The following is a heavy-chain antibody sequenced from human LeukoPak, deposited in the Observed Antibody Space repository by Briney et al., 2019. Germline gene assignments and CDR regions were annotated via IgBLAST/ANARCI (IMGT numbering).Heavy chain of an antibody. CDR2: IRSKANSYAT. CDR3: TSPTYCSGGSCYSDDY. D-gene: IGHD2-15*01. V-gene: IGHV3-73*01. Sequence: PGGSLRLSCAASGFTFSGSAMHWVRQASGKGLEWVGRIRSKANSYATAYAASVKGRFTISRDDSKNTAYLQMNSLKTEDTAVYYCTSPTYCSGGSCYSDDYWGQGTLVTVSS. J-gene: IGHJ4*02. CDR1: GFTFSGSA.